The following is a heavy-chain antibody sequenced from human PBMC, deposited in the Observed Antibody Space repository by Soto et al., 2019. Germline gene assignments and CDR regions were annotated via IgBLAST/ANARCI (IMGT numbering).Heavy chain of an antibody. CDR3: ARFGFLDWLEKSYYYYYVDV. CDR1: GYTFTSYD. Sequence: ASVKVSCKASGYTFTSYDINWVRQATGQGLEWMGWMNPNSGNTGYAQKFQGRVTMTRNTSISTAYMELSSLRSEDTAVYYCARFGFLDWLEKSYYYYYVDVWGKGTTVTVSS. CDR2: MNPNSGNT. V-gene: IGHV1-8*01. D-gene: IGHD3-3*01. J-gene: IGHJ6*03.